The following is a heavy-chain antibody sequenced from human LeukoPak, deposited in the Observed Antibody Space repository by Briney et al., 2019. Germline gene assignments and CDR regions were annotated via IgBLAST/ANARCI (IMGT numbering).Heavy chain of an antibody. CDR2: ISAYNGNT. J-gene: IGHJ4*02. Sequence: ASVKVSCKASGYTFTRYGISWVRQAPGQGLEWMGWISAYNGNTNYAQKLQGRVTMTTDTSTSTAYMELRSLRSDDTAVYYCARDLGIAAAGTPVDWGQGTLVTVSS. D-gene: IGHD6-13*01. CDR3: ARDLGIAAAGTPVD. CDR1: GYTFTRYG. V-gene: IGHV1-18*01.